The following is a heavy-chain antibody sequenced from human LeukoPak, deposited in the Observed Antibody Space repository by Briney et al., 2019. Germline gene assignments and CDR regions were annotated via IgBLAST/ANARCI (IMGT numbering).Heavy chain of an antibody. V-gene: IGHV3-23*01. CDR1: GFTFSSYD. CDR2: ISDNGGST. D-gene: IGHD6-13*01. J-gene: IGHJ4*02. CDR3: AKPPPDSSSWLFDY. Sequence: GGSLRLSCAASGFTFSSYDMSWVRQAPGKGLEWVSTISDNGGSTYYADSVKGRFTISRDNSKNTLYLQMNSLRAEDTAVYYCAKPPPDSSSWLFDYWCQGALVTVSS.